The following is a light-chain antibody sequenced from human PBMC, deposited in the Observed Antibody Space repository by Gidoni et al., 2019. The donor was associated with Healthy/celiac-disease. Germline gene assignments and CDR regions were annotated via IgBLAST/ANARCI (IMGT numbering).Light chain of an antibody. V-gene: IGKV3-20*01. CDR3: QQRT. J-gene: IGKJ1*01. Sequence: ELVLTQSPGTLSLSPGERATLSCRASQSVSSSYLAWYQQKPGQAPRLLIYGASSRATGIPDRFSGSGSGTDFTLTISRLEPEDFAVYYCQQRTFGQGTKVEIK. CDR2: GAS. CDR1: QSVSSSY.